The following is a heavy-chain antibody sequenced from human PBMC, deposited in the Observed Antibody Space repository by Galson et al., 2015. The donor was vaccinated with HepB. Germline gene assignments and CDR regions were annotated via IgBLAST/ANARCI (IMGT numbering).Heavy chain of an antibody. CDR1: GGAFSSYF. CDR3: ARDGVGALGYSSGYLDVFDI. Sequence: SVKVSCKASGGAFSSYFISWVRQAPGQGLEYMGDIIPLFGTPNYAQKFQDRVTITADESTRTAYMELSSLRSDDTAVYYCARDGVGALGYSSGYLDVFDIWGQGTMVTVS. CDR2: IIPLFGTP. J-gene: IGHJ3*02. D-gene: IGHD3-22*01. V-gene: IGHV1-69*13.